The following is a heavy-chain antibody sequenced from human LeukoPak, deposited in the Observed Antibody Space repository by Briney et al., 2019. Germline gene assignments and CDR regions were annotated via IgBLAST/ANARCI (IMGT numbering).Heavy chain of an antibody. CDR2: IGYDGSNK. D-gene: IGHD6-13*01. Sequence: PGRSLRLSCAASGFTFSSYGMHWVRQAPGKRLEWVAVIGYDGSNKYYAGSVKGRFTISRDNSKNTLYLQMNSLRAEDTAVYYCAREGAAAGTGDYWGQGTLVTVSS. CDR3: AREGAAAGTGDY. V-gene: IGHV3-33*01. J-gene: IGHJ4*02. CDR1: GFTFSSYG.